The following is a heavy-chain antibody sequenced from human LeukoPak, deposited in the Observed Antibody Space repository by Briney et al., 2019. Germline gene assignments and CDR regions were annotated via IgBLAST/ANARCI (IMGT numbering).Heavy chain of an antibody. V-gene: IGHV1-2*06. D-gene: IGHD5-12*01. CDR1: GYTFTDYY. CDR3: ARAYSGYDR. CDR2: INPKSGGT. Sequence: GASVKVSCKASGYTFTDYYMHWVRQAPGQGLEWMGRINPKSGGTNYAQNFQGRVTMTRDTSISTAYMELSRLRSDDTAVYCCARAYSGYDRWGQGTLVTVSS. J-gene: IGHJ4*02.